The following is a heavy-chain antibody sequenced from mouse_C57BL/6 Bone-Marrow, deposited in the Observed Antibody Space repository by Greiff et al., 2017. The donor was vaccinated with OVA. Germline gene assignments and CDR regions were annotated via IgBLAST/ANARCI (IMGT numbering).Heavy chain of an antibody. D-gene: IGHD1-1*01. V-gene: IGHV14-4*01. CDR1: GFNIKDDY. CDR3: IRLDYYGSSFDY. J-gene: IGHJ2*01. CDR2: IDPENGDT. Sequence: VQLQQSGAELVRPGASVKLSCTASGFNIKDDYMPWVKQRPEQGLEWIGWIDPENGDTEYASKFQGKATITADTSSNTAYLQLSSLTSEDTAVYYCIRLDYYGSSFDYWGQGTTLTVSS.